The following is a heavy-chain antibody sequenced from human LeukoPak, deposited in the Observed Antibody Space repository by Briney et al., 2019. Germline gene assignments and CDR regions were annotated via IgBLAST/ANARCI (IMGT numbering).Heavy chain of an antibody. V-gene: IGHV1-2*02. J-gene: IGHJ4*02. CDR3: ARAAITIFGVVIPYYFDY. CDR2: INPNSGGT. CDR1: GYTLTDYY. Sequence: ASVKVSCKASGYTLTDYYMHWVRQVPGQGLEWMGWINPNSGGTNYAQKFQGRVTMTRDTSISTAYMELSRLRSDDTAVYYCARAAITIFGVVIPYYFDYWGQGTLVTVSS. D-gene: IGHD3-3*01.